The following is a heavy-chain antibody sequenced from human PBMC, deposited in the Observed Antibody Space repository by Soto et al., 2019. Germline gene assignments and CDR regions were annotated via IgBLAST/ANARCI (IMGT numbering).Heavy chain of an antibody. CDR1: GPTFIAYY. CDR3: ARVSVDVPE. Sequence: QLVQSGAEVKKSGASVRVSCKTSGPTFIAYYIHWVRQAPGQGLEWMGLIDPKSGGTTYEQKFLGRVTMTRDTSINTAYMDLNRLTSDDTAVYYCARVSVDVPEWGQGTLITVSS. D-gene: IGHD5-12*01. V-gene: IGHV1-2*02. J-gene: IGHJ4*02. CDR2: IDPKSGGT.